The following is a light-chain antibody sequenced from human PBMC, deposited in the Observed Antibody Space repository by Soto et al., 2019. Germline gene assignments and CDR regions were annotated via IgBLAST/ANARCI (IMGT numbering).Light chain of an antibody. CDR1: QSVRSSY. V-gene: IGKV3-20*01. Sequence: EIVLTQSPGTTSLYPGYVGTLSCGSSQSVRSSYFAWYQQKPGQAPRLLIYDASSRATGIPDRFSGSGSGTDFTLTISRLEPEDFAVYYCQKYGISHINCGKGKRLGIK. J-gene: IGKJ5*01. CDR3: QKYGISHIN. CDR2: DAS.